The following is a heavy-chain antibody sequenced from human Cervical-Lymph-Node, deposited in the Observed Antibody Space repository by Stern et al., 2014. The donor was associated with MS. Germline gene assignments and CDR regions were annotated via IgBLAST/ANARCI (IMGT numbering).Heavy chain of an antibody. CDR2: INYNVVST. CDR3: ARAFCTGGVCYSFPFYGMDV. V-gene: IGHV3-20*01. J-gene: IGHJ6*02. CDR1: GFIFDDYG. D-gene: IGHD2-8*02. Sequence: EDQLVESGVGVVRPGGSLRLSCAASGFIFDDYGMSWVRPVPGTGPEWVSAINYNVVSTDYAASVKGRFTISRDNAKKSLYLRMNSLRVEDTAVYHCARAFCTGGVCYSFPFYGMDVWGQGTTVTVSS.